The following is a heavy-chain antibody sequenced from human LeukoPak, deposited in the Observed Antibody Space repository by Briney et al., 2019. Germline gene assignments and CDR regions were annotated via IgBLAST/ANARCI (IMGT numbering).Heavy chain of an antibody. D-gene: IGHD3-22*01. J-gene: IGHJ5*02. CDR2: MNPNSGDT. CDR1: GYTFTSYD. Sequence: GASVKVSCKASGYTFTSYDINWVRQAPAQGLEWMGWMNPNSGDTGYAQRFQGRLTMTRDTSIGTAYMELSSLTSDDTAVYYCARLYYYDSSGSPNWFDPWGQGTLVTVSS. CDR3: ARLYYYDSSGSPNWFDP. V-gene: IGHV1-8*01.